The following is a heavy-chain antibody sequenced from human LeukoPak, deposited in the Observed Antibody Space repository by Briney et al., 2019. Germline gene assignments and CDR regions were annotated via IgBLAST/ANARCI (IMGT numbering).Heavy chain of an antibody. D-gene: IGHD4-17*01. Sequence: PGGSLRLSCAASGFTFSSYSMNWVRQAPGKGLEWVSSISSSSSYIYYADSVKGRFTISRDNAKNSLYLQMNSLRAEDTAVYYCARDLGYGDYVIDYWGQGTLVTFSS. CDR1: GFTFSSYS. V-gene: IGHV3-21*01. CDR3: ARDLGYGDYVIDY. CDR2: ISSSSSYI. J-gene: IGHJ4*02.